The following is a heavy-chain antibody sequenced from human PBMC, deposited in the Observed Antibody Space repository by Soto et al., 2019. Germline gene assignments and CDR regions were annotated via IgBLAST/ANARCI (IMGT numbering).Heavy chain of an antibody. Sequence: QVQLVQSGAEVKKPESSVKVSCKAPGGTFSTYAISWVRQAPGQGLEWMGGIIPMFGTANYAQRFQDRVTMTADESTSTVYMDLSSLRSEDTAVYCCASGIQLWLRRINNGYSGWGQGTLVTVSS. CDR2: IIPMFGTA. D-gene: IGHD5-18*01. J-gene: IGHJ4*02. V-gene: IGHV1-69*12. CDR1: GGTFSTYA. CDR3: ASGIQLWLRRINNGYSG.